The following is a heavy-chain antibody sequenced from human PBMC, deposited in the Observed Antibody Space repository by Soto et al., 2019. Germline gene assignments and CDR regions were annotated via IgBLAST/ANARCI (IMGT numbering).Heavy chain of an antibody. D-gene: IGHD3-10*01. CDR1: GGSFSGYY. CDR2: INHSGST. V-gene: IGHV4-34*01. CDR3: AGSPWFAKGMDV. Sequence: LSLTCAVYGGSFSGYYWSWIRQPPGKGLEWIGEINHSGSTNYNPSLKSRVTISIDTSKNQFSLKLSSVTAADTAVYYCAGSPWFAKGMDVWGQGTTVTVSS. J-gene: IGHJ6*02.